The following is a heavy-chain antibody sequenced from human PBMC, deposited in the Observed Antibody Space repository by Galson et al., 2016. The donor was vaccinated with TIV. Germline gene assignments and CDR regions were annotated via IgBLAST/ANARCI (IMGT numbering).Heavy chain of an antibody. CDR2: IWGTGDDT. V-gene: IGHV3-23*01. D-gene: IGHD1/OR15-1a*01. Sequence: SLRLSCAASGFTFSTYAMSWVRQAPGKGLEWVSTIWGTGDDTHYADSVKGRFTIPRDNSKNTLYLEMNSLRAEDTAVYYGAKVLVGGGNNMIFDYWGQGTLVTVSS. CDR1: GFTFSTYA. CDR3: AKVLVGGGNNMIFDY. J-gene: IGHJ4*02.